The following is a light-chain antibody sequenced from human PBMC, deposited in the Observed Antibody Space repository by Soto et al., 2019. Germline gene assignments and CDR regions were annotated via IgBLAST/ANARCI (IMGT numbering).Light chain of an antibody. CDR2: GAS. CDR3: KQYNNWPIT. Sequence: EIVMTQSPATVSVSQGQRATLSCRASQSVSSNLAWYQQKPGQAPRLLIYGASTRATGIPARFSGSGSGTEFTLTISSLQAEDVEIYYCKQYNNWPITFGQGTRLEIK. V-gene: IGKV3-15*01. CDR1: QSVSSN. J-gene: IGKJ5*01.